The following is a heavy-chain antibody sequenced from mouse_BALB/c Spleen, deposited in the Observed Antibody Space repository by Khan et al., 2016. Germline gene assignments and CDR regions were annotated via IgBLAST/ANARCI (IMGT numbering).Heavy chain of an antibody. D-gene: IGHD2-4*01. V-gene: IGHV1-82*01. CDR1: GYAFSSSW. Sequence: QVQLKQSGPELVKPGASVKISCKASGYAFSSSWMNWVKQRPGQGLEWIGRIYPGDGDTNYNGKFKGKATLTADKSSSTAYMQLSSLTSVDSAVYFCARGGYDYAWFAYWGQGTLVTVSA. CDR2: IYPGDGDT. CDR3: ARGGYDYAWFAY. J-gene: IGHJ3*01.